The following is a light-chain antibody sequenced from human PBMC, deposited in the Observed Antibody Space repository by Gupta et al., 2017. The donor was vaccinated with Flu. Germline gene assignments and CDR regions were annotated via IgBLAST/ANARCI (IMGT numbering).Light chain of an antibody. V-gene: IGKV1-33*01. CDR2: DAS. J-gene: IGKJ4*01. Sequence: DIQMTQSPSSLSASVGDRVTITCQASQDISNYLNWYQQKPGKAPKLLIYDASNLETGVQSRFSGSGSGTDFTFTSSSLQTEDIATYYGQQYDNLPLGGGTKVEIK. CDR1: QDISNY. CDR3: QQYDNLP.